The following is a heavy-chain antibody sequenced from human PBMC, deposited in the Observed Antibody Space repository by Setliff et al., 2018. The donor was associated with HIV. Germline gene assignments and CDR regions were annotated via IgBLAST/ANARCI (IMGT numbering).Heavy chain of an antibody. Sequence: SGPTLVNPTQTLTLTCTFSGFSLSIRGMCVSWIRQPPGKALEWLARIDWDDDKYYSTSLKTRLTISKDTSKNQVVLTMTNMGPVDTATYYCARASGAYRDSFYFDYWGQGALVTSPQ. V-gene: IGHV2-70*11. D-gene: IGHD2-21*01. CDR3: ARASGAYRDSFYFDY. CDR1: GFSLSIRGMC. J-gene: IGHJ4*02. CDR2: IDWDDDK.